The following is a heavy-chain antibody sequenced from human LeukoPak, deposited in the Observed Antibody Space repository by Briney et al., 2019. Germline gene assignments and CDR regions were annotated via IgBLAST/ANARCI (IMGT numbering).Heavy chain of an antibody. CDR3: ARDFEWTFDF. Sequence: GGSLRLSCAASGFTFSSYGMHWVRQAPGKGLEWVTFIRNDGTDKYYTDSVRGRFTISRDSSKNTVYLQMNSLRIEDTAVYYCARDFEWTFDFWGHGTLISVSS. CDR2: IRNDGTDK. D-gene: IGHD3-3*01. V-gene: IGHV3-30*02. CDR1: GFTFSSYG. J-gene: IGHJ4*01.